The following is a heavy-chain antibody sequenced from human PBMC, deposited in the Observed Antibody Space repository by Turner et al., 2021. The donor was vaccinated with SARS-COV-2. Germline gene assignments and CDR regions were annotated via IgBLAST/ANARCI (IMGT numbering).Heavy chain of an antibody. CDR1: GFTFSSFG. J-gene: IGHJ4*02. CDR3: VKEDGDFYFDH. V-gene: IGHV3-30*18. Sequence: QVQLVESGGGVVQPGGSLRLSCEASGFTFSSFGMHWVPQAPGKGLEWVGIIALDGRQKHFGDSVDGRFTLSRDNSRNTLHLQVNSLRPEDTAVYYCVKEDGDFYFDHWGQGTLVTVAS. D-gene: IGHD2-21*02. CDR2: IALDGRQK.